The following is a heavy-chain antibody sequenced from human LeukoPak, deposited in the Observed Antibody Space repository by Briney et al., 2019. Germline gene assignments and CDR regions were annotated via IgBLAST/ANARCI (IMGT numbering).Heavy chain of an antibody. CDR2: IYPGDSDT. D-gene: IGHD5-12*01. J-gene: IGHJ4*02. CDR1: GYSFTTYW. CDR3: ARAQIVATISYFDY. V-gene: IGHV5-51*01. Sequence: GESLKISCKGSGYSFTTYWIGWVRQMPGKGLEWMGIIYPGDSDTRYCPSFQGQVTISADKSISTAYLQWSSLKASDTAMYYCARAQIVATISYFDYWGQGTLVTVSS.